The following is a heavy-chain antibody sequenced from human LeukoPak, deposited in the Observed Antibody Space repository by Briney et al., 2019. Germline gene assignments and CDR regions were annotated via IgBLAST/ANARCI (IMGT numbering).Heavy chain of an antibody. CDR2: INPNSGGT. J-gene: IGHJ4*02. D-gene: IGHD1-26*01. Sequence: ASVKVSCKALGYTFTGYYMHWVRQAPGQGLEWMGWINPNSGGTNYAQKFHGRVTMTRDTSISTAYMELSRLRSDDTAVYYCARENSGSSGFDYWGQGTLVTVSS. CDR1: GYTFTGYY. V-gene: IGHV1-2*02. CDR3: ARENSGSSGFDY.